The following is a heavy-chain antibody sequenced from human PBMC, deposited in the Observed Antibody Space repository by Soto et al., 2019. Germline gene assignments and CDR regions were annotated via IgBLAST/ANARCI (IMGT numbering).Heavy chain of an antibody. D-gene: IGHD2-21*01. Sequence: ASVKVSCKASGYTFTSYYIHWVRQAPGQGLEWMGIINPSGGSTSYAQKFQGRVTMTRDTSTSTVYMELSSLRSEDTAVYYCAKDLGEEAFDIWGQGTMVTVSS. J-gene: IGHJ3*02. CDR3: AKDLGEEAFDI. V-gene: IGHV1-46*01. CDR2: INPSGGST. CDR1: GYTFTSYY.